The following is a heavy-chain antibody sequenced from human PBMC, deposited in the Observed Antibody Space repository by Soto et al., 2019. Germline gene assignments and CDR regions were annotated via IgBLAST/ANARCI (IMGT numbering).Heavy chain of an antibody. CDR2: ISGRGGST. Sequence: EAQLLESGGGLVQPGGSLRLSCAASGFTFRSYAMNWVRQAPGKGLEWVPGISGRGGSTFYADSVKGRFTISRDNSKNTLYLHLNSLRAEDAAVYYCAKGANDYGDYVVWGVDYWGQGTLVTVSA. J-gene: IGHJ4*02. V-gene: IGHV3-23*01. CDR3: AKGANDYGDYVVWGVDY. D-gene: IGHD4-17*01. CDR1: GFTFRSYA.